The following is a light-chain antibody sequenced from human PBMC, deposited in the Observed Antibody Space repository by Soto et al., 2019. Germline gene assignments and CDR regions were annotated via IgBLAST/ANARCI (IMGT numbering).Light chain of an antibody. CDR2: GTS. CDR3: QQRSDWPLT. V-gene: IGKV3D-20*02. J-gene: IGKJ5*01. Sequence: EIVLTQSPGTLSLSPGESAPLSWRASQSVSSKYLAWYQQKPGQAPRVLIYGTSIRASGVPERFSGGGSGTDFTLSISSLEPQDFAVYYCQQRSDWPLTFGQGTRLEIK. CDR1: QSVSSKY.